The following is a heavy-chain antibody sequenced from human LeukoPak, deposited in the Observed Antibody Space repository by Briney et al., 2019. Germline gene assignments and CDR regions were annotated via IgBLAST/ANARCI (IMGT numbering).Heavy chain of an antibody. V-gene: IGHV4-34*01. Sequence: GSLRLSCAASGFTFSTSAMNWVRLPSGKGLEWSGEINHSGSTNYNPSLKSRVTISVDTSKNQFSLKLSSVTAADTAVYYCARRYYYGSGSYYPPPYYYYYYGMDVWGQGTTVTVSS. CDR2: INHSGST. CDR3: ARRYYYGSGSYYPPPYYYYYYGMDV. J-gene: IGHJ6*02. D-gene: IGHD3-10*01. CDR1: GFTFSTSA.